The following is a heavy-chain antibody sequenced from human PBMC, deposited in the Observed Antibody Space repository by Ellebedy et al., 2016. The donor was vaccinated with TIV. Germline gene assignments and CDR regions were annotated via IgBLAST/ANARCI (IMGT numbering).Heavy chain of an antibody. CDR1: GSSLTDYY. CDR2: VYHTGTT. D-gene: IGHD3-3*02. V-gene: IGHV4-59*08. Sequence: MPSETLSLTCSVSGSSLTDYYWSWIRQSPREGLEWIGNVYHTGTTIYNPSLQRQVTISVDTSKNQFSLKLTPVTAADTAVYYCTRTVQLAFYMHVWGRGTSVTV. J-gene: IGHJ6*03. CDR3: TRTVQLAFYMHV.